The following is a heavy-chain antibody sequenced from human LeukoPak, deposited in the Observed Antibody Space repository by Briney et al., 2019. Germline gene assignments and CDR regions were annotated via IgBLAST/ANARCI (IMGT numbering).Heavy chain of an antibody. D-gene: IGHD3-10*01. J-gene: IGHJ3*02. CDR3: ATNYYGSGSYENAFDI. CDR2: INAGNGNT. Sequence: ASVKVSCKASGYTFTSYAMHWVRLAPGQRLEWMGWINAGNGNTKYSQKLQGRVTITRDTSASTAYMELSSLRSEDTAVYYCATNYYGSGSYENAFDIWGQGTMLTVSS. CDR1: GYTFTSYA. V-gene: IGHV1-3*01.